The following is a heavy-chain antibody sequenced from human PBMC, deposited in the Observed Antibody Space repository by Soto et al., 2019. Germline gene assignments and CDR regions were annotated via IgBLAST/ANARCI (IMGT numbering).Heavy chain of an antibody. Sequence: ASVKVSCKASGYTFTSYGISWVRQAPGQGLEWMGWISAYNGNTNYAQKLQGRVTMTTDTSTSTAYMELRSLRSDDTAVYYCASAYYDILTGYYSFDYWGQGTLVTVSS. V-gene: IGHV1-18*01. CDR2: ISAYNGNT. D-gene: IGHD3-9*01. J-gene: IGHJ4*02. CDR3: ASAYYDILTGYYSFDY. CDR1: GYTFTSYG.